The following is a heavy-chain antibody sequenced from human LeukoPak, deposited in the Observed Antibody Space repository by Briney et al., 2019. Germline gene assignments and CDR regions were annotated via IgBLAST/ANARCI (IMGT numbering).Heavy chain of an antibody. V-gene: IGHV3-7*04. D-gene: IGHD6-13*01. CDR2: IKYDGSEK. CDR1: GFTFSSYW. J-gene: IGHJ3*01. Sequence: GGSLRLSCAASGFTFSSYWMNWVRQAPGKGLEWVANIKYDGSEKYYVDSVKGRFTISRDNAKNSLYLQMNSLRAEDTAVYYCARDIEGPGIAFDLWGQGTMLTVSS. CDR3: ARDIEGPGIAFDL.